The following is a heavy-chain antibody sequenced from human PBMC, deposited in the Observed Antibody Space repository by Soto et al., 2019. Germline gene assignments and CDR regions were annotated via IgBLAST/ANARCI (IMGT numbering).Heavy chain of an antibody. CDR3: ARDSGFRLGFDWLFTNAFDI. CDR1: GFTFSSYS. Sequence: EVQLVESGGGLVQPGGSLRLSCAASGFTFSSYSMNWVRQAPGKGLEWVSYISSSSSTIYYADSVKGRFTISRDNAKKSLYLQMNSLRAEDTAVYYCARDSGFRLGFDWLFTNAFDIWGQGTMVTVSS. V-gene: IGHV3-48*01. J-gene: IGHJ3*02. D-gene: IGHD3-9*01. CDR2: ISSSSSTI.